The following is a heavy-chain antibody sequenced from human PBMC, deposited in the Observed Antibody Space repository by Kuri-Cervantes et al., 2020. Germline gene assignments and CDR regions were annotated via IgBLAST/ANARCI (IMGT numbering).Heavy chain of an antibody. CDR3: AREFPGTAVAGTEGALDI. J-gene: IGHJ3*02. V-gene: IGHV3-48*04. Sequence: GESLKISCAASGFTFSSYSMNWVRQAPGKGLEWVSYISGRDNTISYADSVKGRFTISRDNAKNSLYLQMNSLRAEDTAVYYCAREFPGTAVAGTEGALDIWGQGTKVTVSS. D-gene: IGHD6-19*01. CDR1: GFTFSSYS. CDR2: ISGRDNTI.